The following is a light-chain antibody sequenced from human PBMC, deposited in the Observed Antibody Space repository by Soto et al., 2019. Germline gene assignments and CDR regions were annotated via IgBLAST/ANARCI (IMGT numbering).Light chain of an antibody. Sequence: EIVMTQSPATLSVSQGERATHSCRASQSVSSNLAWYQQKPGQAPSLLIYGASTRATGTPARFSGSGSGTEFTLTISSLQSEDFAVYYCQQYIRWPLTFGGGTKVDIK. J-gene: IGKJ4*01. CDR3: QQYIRWPLT. CDR1: QSVSSN. CDR2: GAS. V-gene: IGKV3-15*01.